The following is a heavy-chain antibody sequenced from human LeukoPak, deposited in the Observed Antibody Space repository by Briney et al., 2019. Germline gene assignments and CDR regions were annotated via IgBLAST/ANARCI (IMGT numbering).Heavy chain of an antibody. V-gene: IGHV4-59*12. CDR2: IYYSGST. D-gene: IGHD6-13*01. CDR1: GGSISSYY. Sequence: PSETLSLTCTVSGGSISSYYWSWIRQPPGKGLEWIGYIYYSGSTNYNPSLKSRVTISVDTSKNQFSLKLTSVTAADTAVYYCASRPGSSWTFDYWGQGTLVTVSS. J-gene: IGHJ4*02. CDR3: ASRPGSSWTFDY.